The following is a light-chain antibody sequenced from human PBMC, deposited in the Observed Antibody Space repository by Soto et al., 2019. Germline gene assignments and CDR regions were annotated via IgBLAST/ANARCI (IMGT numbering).Light chain of an antibody. V-gene: IGKV1-5*03. CDR1: QTISSW. CDR3: QHYNSYSEA. CDR2: KAS. Sequence: DIPMTQSPSTLSGSVGYRVTITCRASQTISSWLAWYQQKPGKAPKLLIYKASTLKSGVPSRFSGSGSGTEFTLTISSLQHDDFATYYCQHYNSYSEAFGQGTNVDIK. J-gene: IGKJ1*01.